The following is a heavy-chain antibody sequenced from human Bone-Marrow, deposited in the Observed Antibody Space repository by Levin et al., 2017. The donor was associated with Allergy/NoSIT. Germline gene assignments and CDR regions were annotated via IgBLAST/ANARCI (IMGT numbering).Heavy chain of an antibody. D-gene: IGHD3-10*01. J-gene: IGHJ5*02. CDR3: ARAHMKYYGSGSYMYNWRDP. CDR1: GFSFDAYG. V-gene: IGHV3-20*04. CDR2: ISGNGGST. Sequence: GGSLRLSCAASGFSFDAYGMTWVRQGPGKGLEWVSGISGNGGSTGYGDSVKGRFTISRDNAQNLLYLQMNSLRPEDTAFYYCARAHMKYYGSGSYMYNWRDPWGQGTLVTVSS.